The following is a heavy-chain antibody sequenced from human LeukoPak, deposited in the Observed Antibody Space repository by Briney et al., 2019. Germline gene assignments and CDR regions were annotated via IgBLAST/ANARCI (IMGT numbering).Heavy chain of an antibody. CDR2: IYYSGST. Sequence: NPSETLSLTCTVSGGSISSYYWSWIRQPPGKGLEWIGYIYYSGSTNYNPSLKSRVTISVDTSKNQFSLKLSSVTAADTAVYYCARVRATGHYFDYWGQGTLVTVSS. D-gene: IGHD3-10*01. CDR1: GGSISSYY. V-gene: IGHV4-59*01. J-gene: IGHJ4*02. CDR3: ARVRATGHYFDY.